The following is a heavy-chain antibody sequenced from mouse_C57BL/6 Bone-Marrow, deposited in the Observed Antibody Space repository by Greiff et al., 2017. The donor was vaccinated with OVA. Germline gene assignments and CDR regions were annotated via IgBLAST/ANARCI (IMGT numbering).Heavy chain of an antibody. CDR3: ARGVTTVVATGSYVDY. CDR2: INPSSGYT. J-gene: IGHJ2*01. Sequence: QVQLQQSGAELAKPGASVKLSCKASGYTFTSYWMHWVKRRPGQGVEWIGYINPSSGYTKYNQKFKDKATLTADKSSSKAYMQRSSVTYEDAAVYYCARGVTTVVATGSYVDYWGQGTTLTVSS. D-gene: IGHD1-1*01. CDR1: GYTFTSYW. V-gene: IGHV1-7*01.